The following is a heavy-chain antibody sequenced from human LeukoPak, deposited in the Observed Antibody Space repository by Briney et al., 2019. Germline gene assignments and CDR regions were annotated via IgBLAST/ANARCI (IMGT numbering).Heavy chain of an antibody. J-gene: IGHJ3*02. CDR3: ARGLSSSWADAFDI. V-gene: IGHV3-23*01. D-gene: IGHD6-13*01. Sequence: GGSLRLSCAASGFSFSNYDLSWVRQGPGKGLEWVSSISGSGRTTYYADSVKGRFTISRDGSKNTLYLQMNSLKAEDTAIYYCARGLSSSWADAFDIWGQGTMVTVSS. CDR2: ISGSGRTT. CDR1: GFSFSNYD.